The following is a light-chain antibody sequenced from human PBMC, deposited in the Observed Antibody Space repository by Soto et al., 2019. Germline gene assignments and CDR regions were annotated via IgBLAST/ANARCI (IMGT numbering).Light chain of an antibody. V-gene: IGLV2-11*01. CDR1: SCNVGGYNY. Sequence: QSALTQPRSVSGSPGQSVTISCTGTSCNVGGYNYVSWYQQHPGKAPKLMISDVTNRPSGVPDRFSGSKSGNTASLTISGLQPEDEADYYCCSYAGTYIHYVFGSGTKVTVL. CDR2: DVT. J-gene: IGLJ1*01. CDR3: CSYAGTYIHYV.